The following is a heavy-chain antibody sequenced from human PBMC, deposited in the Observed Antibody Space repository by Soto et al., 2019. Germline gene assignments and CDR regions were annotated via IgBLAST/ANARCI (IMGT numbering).Heavy chain of an antibody. Sequence: EVQLVESGGGVARPGGSLRLSCAASGFTFEDHGMSWVRQAPGKGLEWLSDISWDGGTTVYADSVKDRFTVSRNNAKSSLYLQMNSLKPGDTAFYHCARRSGDQQVCDFWGQGTLVTVSS. D-gene: IGHD3-10*01. CDR3: ARRSGDQQVCDF. CDR2: ISWDGGTT. CDR1: GFTFEDHG. J-gene: IGHJ4*02. V-gene: IGHV3-20*01.